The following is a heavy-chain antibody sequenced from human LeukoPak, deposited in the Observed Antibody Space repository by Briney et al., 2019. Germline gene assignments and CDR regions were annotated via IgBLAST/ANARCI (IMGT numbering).Heavy chain of an antibody. D-gene: IGHD5-18*01. CDR3: AKAGRGYSYGGFDY. V-gene: IGHV3-23*01. CDR1: GFTFSSYA. CDR2: ISGSGGGT. J-gene: IGHJ4*02. Sequence: GGSLRLSCAASGFTFSSYAMSWVRQAPGKGLEWVSAISGSGGGTYYADSVKGRFTISRDNSKNTLYLQMNSLRAEDTAVYYCAKAGRGYSYGGFDYWGQGTLVTVSS.